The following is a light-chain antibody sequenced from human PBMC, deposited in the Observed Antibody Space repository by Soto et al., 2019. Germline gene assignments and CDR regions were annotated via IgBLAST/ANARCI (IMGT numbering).Light chain of an antibody. CDR2: DAY. Sequence: DIQMTQSPPSLSASVGDRVTITCQASHDIGNSLNWYQDKPGQAPKLVIYDAYNLETGVPSTFSGNGYGTEFTFPISRPPAGDNGTFYRQKADHSPLFGPGTKVDMK. J-gene: IGKJ3*01. CDR1: HDIGNS. V-gene: IGKV1-33*01. CDR3: QKADHSPL.